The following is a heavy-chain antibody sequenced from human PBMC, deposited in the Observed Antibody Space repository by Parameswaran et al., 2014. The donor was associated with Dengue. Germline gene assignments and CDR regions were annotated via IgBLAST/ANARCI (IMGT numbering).Heavy chain of an antibody. V-gene: IGHV1-46*01. CDR3: ARDPEPILGIDY. J-gene: IGHJ4*02. CDR2: INPSGGST. D-gene: IGHD3-16*01. Sequence: WVRQAPGQGLEWMGIINPSGGSTSYAQKFQGRVTMTRDTSTSTVYMELSSLRSEDTAVYYCARDPEPILGIDYWGQGTLVTVSS.